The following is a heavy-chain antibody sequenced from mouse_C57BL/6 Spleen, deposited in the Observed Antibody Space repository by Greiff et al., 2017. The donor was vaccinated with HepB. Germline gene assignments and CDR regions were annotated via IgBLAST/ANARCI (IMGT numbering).Heavy chain of an antibody. V-gene: IGHV3-6*01. J-gene: IGHJ1*03. CDR1: GYSITSGYY. CDR3: ARVPLGGYFDV. CDR2: ISYDGSN. Sequence: EVQVVESGPGLVKPSQSLSLTCSVTGYSITSGYYWNWIRQFPGNKLEWMGYISYDGSNNYNPSLKNRISITRDTSKNQFFLKLNSVTTEDTATYYCARVPLGGYFDVWGTGTTVTVSS. D-gene: IGHD3-1*01.